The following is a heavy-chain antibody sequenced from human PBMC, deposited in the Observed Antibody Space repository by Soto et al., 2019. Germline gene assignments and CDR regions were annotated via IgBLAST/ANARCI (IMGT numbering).Heavy chain of an antibody. CDR2: IWYDGSNK. D-gene: IGHD6-6*01. V-gene: IGHV3-33*01. J-gene: IGHJ4*02. CDR3: ARDWGAYSSSSKDPVDY. CDR1: GFTFSSYG. Sequence: GGSLRLSCAASGFTFSSYGMHWVRQAPGKGLEWVAVIWYDGSNKYYADSVKGRFTISRDNSKNTLYLQMNSLRAEDTAVYYCARDWGAYSSSSKDPVDYWGQGTLVTVSS.